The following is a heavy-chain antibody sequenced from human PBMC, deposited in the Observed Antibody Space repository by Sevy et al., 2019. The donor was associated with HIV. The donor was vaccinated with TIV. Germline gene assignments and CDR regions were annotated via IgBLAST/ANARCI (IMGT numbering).Heavy chain of an antibody. CDR3: AKMEEQQWEPLGYFDY. D-gene: IGHD1-26*01. V-gene: IGHV3-23*01. Sequence: GGSLRLSCAASGFTFSSYAMSWVRQAPGKGLEWVSAISGSGGSTYYADSVKGRFTISRDNSKNTLYLQMNSLRAEDTAVYYCAKMEEQQWEPLGYFDYWGQGTLVTVSS. J-gene: IGHJ4*02. CDR2: ISGSGGST. CDR1: GFTFSSYA.